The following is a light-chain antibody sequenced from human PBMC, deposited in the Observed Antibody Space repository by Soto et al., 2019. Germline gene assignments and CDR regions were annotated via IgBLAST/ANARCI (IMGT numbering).Light chain of an antibody. CDR3: QQYNNWPPLT. CDR1: QSVSSN. Sequence: EIVMTQSPATLSVSPGERATLSCRASQSVSSNLAWYQQKTGQAPRLLIYGASTRATGIPARFSGSGSGTEFTLTISSLQSEDFAVYYCQQYNNWPPLTFGGVTKVEIK. J-gene: IGKJ4*01. V-gene: IGKV3-15*01. CDR2: GAS.